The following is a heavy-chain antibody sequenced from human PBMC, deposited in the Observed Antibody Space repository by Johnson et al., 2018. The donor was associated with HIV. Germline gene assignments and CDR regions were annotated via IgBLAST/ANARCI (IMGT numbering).Heavy chain of an antibody. CDR3: ARPRGYSGYDYYLDAFDI. D-gene: IGHD5-12*01. CDR2: ISGGST. Sequence: EVQLVESGGGVVQPGRSLRLSCAASGFTVSSNEMSWIRQAPGKGLEWVSSISGGSTYYADSRKGRFTISRDNSKNTLYLQMNSLIAEDTAVYYCARPRGYSGYDYYLDAFDIWGQGTMVTVSS. CDR1: GFTVSSNE. J-gene: IGHJ3*02. V-gene: IGHV3-38*02.